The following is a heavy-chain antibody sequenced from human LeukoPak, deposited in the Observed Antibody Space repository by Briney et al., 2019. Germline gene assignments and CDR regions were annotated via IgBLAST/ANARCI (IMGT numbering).Heavy chain of an antibody. CDR1: GGSISSGGYS. J-gene: IGHJ4*02. CDR3: ARERYSGYAD. D-gene: IGHD5-12*01. V-gene: IGHV4-30-2*01. Sequence: PSETLSLTCAVSGGSISSGGYSWSWIRQPPGKGLEWIGYIYHSGSTYYNPSLKSRVTISVDRSKNQFSLKLSSVTAADTAVYYCARERYSGYADWGQGTLVTVSS. CDR2: IYHSGST.